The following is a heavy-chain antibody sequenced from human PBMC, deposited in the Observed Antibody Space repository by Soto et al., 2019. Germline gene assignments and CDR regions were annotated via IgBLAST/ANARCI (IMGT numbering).Heavy chain of an antibody. Sequence: PGGSLRLSCAASGFTFSSYSMNWFRQAPGKGLEWVSSISSSSSYIYYADSVKGRFTISRDNAKNSLYLQMNSLRAEDTAVYYCARDAVTTARPYYYGMDVWGQGTTVTVSS. CDR1: GFTFSSYS. CDR3: ARDAVTTARPYYYGMDV. D-gene: IGHD4-17*01. CDR2: ISSSSSYI. J-gene: IGHJ6*02. V-gene: IGHV3-21*01.